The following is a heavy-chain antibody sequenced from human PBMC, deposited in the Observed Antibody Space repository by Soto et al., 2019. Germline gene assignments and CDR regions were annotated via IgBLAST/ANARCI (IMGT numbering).Heavy chain of an antibody. CDR3: ARVQNVVRGVRWFDP. V-gene: IGHV4-31*03. CDR2: IYYLGDT. CDR1: GASISSGPFY. Sequence: QVQLRESGPGLVEPSQTLSLTCTISGASISSGPFYWGWIRQHPGQGLEWIGHIYYLGDTFYNPSLKSRAFISVDSSVNQFSLKLISLTAADTAVYYCARVQNVVRGVRWFDPWGQGILVTVSS. D-gene: IGHD3-10*01. J-gene: IGHJ5*02.